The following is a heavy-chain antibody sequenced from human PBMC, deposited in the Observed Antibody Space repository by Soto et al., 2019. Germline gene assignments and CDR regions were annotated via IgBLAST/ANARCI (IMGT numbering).Heavy chain of an antibody. CDR3: AKGTWTAIIKEIDY. CDR1: GFTFSNYA. J-gene: IGHJ4*02. D-gene: IGHD5-18*01. Sequence: GGSLRLSCAASGFTFSNYAMSWVRQAPGKRLEWVSGISGTGGSTYYPDSLKGRFTISRDNSNNTLYLQVNSLRAEDTALYYCAKGTWTAIIKEIDYWGQGTLVTVSS. CDR2: ISGTGGST. V-gene: IGHV3-23*01.